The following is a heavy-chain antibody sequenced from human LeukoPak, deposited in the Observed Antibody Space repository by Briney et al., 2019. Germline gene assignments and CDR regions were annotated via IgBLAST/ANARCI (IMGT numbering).Heavy chain of an antibody. CDR2: ISWNSGSI. CDR1: GFTFDDYA. V-gene: IGHV3-9*01. CDR3: AKTPYYGSGSYYQLGYYFDY. D-gene: IGHD3-10*01. J-gene: IGHJ4*02. Sequence: GRSLRLSCAASGFTFDDYAMHWVRQAPGKGLEWVSGISWNSGSIGYADSVKGRFTISRDNAKNSLYLQMNSLRAEDTAVYYCAKTPYYGSGSYYQLGYYFDYWGQGTLVTVSS.